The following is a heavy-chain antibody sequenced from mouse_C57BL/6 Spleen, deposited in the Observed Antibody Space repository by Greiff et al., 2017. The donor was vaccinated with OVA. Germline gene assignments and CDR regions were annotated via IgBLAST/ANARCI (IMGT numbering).Heavy chain of an antibody. CDR1: GYAFTNYL. J-gene: IGHJ3*01. Sequence: QVQLQQSGAELVRPGTSVKVSCKASGYAFTNYLIEWVKQRPGQGLEWIGVINPGSGGTNYNEKFMGKATLTADKSSSTAYMQLSSLTSEDSAVYVCARREGYDYDWFAYWGQGTLVTVSA. CDR2: INPGSGGT. CDR3: ARREGYDYDWFAY. D-gene: IGHD2-4*01. V-gene: IGHV1-54*01.